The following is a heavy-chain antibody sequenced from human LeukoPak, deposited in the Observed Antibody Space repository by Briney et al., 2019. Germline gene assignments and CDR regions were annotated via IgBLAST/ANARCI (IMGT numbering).Heavy chain of an antibody. V-gene: IGHV3-21*01. CDR2: ISSSSTYM. Sequence: KPGGSLRLSCVASGFAFSSSSMSWVRQAPGKGLEWVSAISSSSTYMYLADSVKGRFTISRDNAKNSLFLQMNSLRDEDTAVYYCARVGGGLYGDPVDYWGQGTLVTVSS. CDR1: GFAFSSSS. CDR3: ARVGGGLYGDPVDY. J-gene: IGHJ4*02. D-gene: IGHD4-17*01.